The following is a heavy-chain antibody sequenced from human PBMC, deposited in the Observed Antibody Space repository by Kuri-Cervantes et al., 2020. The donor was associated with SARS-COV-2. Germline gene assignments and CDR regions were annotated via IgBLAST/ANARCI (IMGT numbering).Heavy chain of an antibody. Sequence: GESLKISCAASGFTFSSYSMNWVRQAPGKGLEWVSSISSSSSYIYYADSVKGRFTISRDNAKNSLYLQMNSLRAEDKAVYYCARAIAAADPDYWGQGTLVTVSS. J-gene: IGHJ4*02. V-gene: IGHV3-21*01. D-gene: IGHD6-13*01. CDR1: GFTFSSYS. CDR3: ARAIAAADPDY. CDR2: ISSSSSYI.